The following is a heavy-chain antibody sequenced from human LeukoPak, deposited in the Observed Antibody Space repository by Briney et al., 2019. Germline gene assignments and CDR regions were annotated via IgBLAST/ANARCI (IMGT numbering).Heavy chain of an antibody. J-gene: IGHJ6*03. CDR3: ARWAYYYYYYMDV. CDR1: GYTFTSYD. Sequence: ASVKVSCKASGYTFTSYDINWVRQAPGQGLEWMGWISAYNGNTNYAQKLQGRVTMTTDTSTSTAYMELRSLRSDDTAVYYCARWAYYYYYYMDVWGKGTTVTVSS. CDR2: ISAYNGNT. V-gene: IGHV1-18*01.